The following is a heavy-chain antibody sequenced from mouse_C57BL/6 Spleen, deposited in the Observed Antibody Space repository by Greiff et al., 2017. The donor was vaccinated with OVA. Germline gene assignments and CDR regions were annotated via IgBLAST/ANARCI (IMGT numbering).Heavy chain of an antibody. CDR1: GYTFTSYW. J-gene: IGHJ4*01. Sequence: QVQLQQPGAELVKPGASVKMSCKASGYTFTSYWITWVKQRPGQGLEWIGDIYPGSGSTNYNEKFKSKATLTVDTTSSTAYMQLSSLTSEDSAVYYCARDGNFYYAMDYWGQGTSVTVSS. CDR2: IYPGSGST. CDR3: ARDGNFYYAMDY. D-gene: IGHD2-1*01. V-gene: IGHV1-55*01.